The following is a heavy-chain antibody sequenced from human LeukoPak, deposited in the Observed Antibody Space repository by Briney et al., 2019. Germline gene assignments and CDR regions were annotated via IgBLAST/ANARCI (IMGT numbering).Heavy chain of an antibody. D-gene: IGHD3-3*01. V-gene: IGHV3-11*01. Sequence: PGGSLRLSCAASGFTFSDYYMSWIRQAPGKGLEWVSYISSSGRTIYYAASVKGRFTISRDNAKNSLYLQMNSLRAEDTAVYYCARTTYDFWSGYLRWGKIDYWGQGTLVTVSS. CDR1: GFTFSDYY. CDR2: ISSSGRTI. J-gene: IGHJ4*02. CDR3: ARTTYDFWSGYLRWGKIDY.